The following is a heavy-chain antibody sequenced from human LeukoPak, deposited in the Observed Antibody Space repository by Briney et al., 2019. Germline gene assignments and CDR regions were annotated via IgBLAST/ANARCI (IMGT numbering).Heavy chain of an antibody. Sequence: ASGKVSCKAPGYTFTSYATHWVRLAHGQGLEWMGWINADNGNTKYSQRFQGRVTITRDTSASTAYMELSSLRSEDTAVYYCAGSAYFQHWGQGTLVTVSS. V-gene: IGHV1-3*01. CDR2: INADNGNT. CDR1: GYTFTSYA. J-gene: IGHJ1*01. CDR3: AGSAYFQH.